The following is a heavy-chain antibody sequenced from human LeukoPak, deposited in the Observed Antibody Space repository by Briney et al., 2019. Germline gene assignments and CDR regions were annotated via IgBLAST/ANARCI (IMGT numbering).Heavy chain of an antibody. V-gene: IGHV3-48*02. CDR1: GFTFSSYS. CDR3: ASGEGYSYGGDYFDY. Sequence: GGSLRLSCAASGFTFSSYSMNWVRQAPGKGLEWVSYISSSSSTIYYADSVKGRFTISRDNAKNSLYLQMNSLRDEDTAVYYCASGEGYSYGGDYFDYWGQGTLVTVSS. D-gene: IGHD5-18*01. CDR2: ISSSSSTI. J-gene: IGHJ4*02.